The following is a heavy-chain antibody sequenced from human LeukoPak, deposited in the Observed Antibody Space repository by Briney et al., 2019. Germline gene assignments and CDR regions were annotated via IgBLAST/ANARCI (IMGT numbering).Heavy chain of an antibody. D-gene: IGHD6-13*01. CDR1: GFTFSSYG. V-gene: IGHV3-33*01. J-gene: IGHJ4*02. Sequence: QPGRSLRLSCAASGFTFSSYGMHWVRQAPGKGLERVAVIWYDGSNKYYADSVKRRFTISRDNSKNTLYLQMNSLRAEDTDVYYCARDAAGFDYWGQGTLVTVSS. CDR2: IWYDGSNK. CDR3: ARDAAGFDY.